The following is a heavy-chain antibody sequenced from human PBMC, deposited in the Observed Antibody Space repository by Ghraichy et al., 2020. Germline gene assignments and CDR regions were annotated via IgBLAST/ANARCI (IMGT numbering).Heavy chain of an antibody. V-gene: IGHV1-18*01. Sequence: ASVKVSCKASGYTFSNYGISWMRQAPGQGLEWVGWISGHNGNTNYAHKFQGRLTMTTETSTTTAYMELRSLTYEETALYYCGRELPSCSGGDCTPPLDGVDVWGQGTTVTVSS. CDR2: ISGHNGNT. D-gene: IGHD2-21*02. CDR1: GYTFSNYG. J-gene: IGHJ6*02. CDR3: GRELPSCSGGDCTPPLDGVDV.